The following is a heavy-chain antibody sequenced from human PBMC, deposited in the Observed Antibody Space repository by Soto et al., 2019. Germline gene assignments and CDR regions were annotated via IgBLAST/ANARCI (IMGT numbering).Heavy chain of an antibody. CDR1: GYTFTGYY. CDR2: INLNSGGT. CDR3: ARDYCSGGSCYPYYYYYMDV. J-gene: IGHJ6*03. V-gene: IGHV1-2*04. D-gene: IGHD2-15*01. Sequence: ASVKVSCKASGYTFTGYYMHWVRQAPGQGLEWMGWINLNSGGTNYAQKFQGWVTMTRDTSISTAYMELSRLRSDDTAVYYCARDYCSGGSCYPYYYYYMDVWGKGTTVTVSS.